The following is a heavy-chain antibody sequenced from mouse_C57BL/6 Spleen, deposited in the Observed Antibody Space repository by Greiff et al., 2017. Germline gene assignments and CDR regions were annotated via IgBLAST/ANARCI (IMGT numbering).Heavy chain of an antibody. CDR3: ARHSNYEGAMDY. V-gene: IGHV1-64*01. CDR2: IHPNSGST. D-gene: IGHD2-5*01. CDR1: GYTFTSYW. Sequence: QVQLQQPGAELVKPGASVKLSCKASGYTFTSYWMHWVKQRPGQGLEWIGMIHPNSGSTNYNEKFKSKATLTVDKASSTAYMQHSSLTSEDTAVYYCARHSNYEGAMDYWGQGTSVTVSS. J-gene: IGHJ4*01.